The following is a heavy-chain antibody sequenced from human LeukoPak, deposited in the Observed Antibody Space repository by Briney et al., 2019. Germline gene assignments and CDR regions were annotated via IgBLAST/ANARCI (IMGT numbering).Heavy chain of an antibody. CDR3: ARPSGSVTIFGVVDYFDY. D-gene: IGHD3-3*01. Sequence: GRSLILSCVVSGFTFTNYGMHWVRQAPGKGLDWVASIAYDGSNENYAESVKGRFTISRDNSKNTLYLQLNSLRAEDTAVYYCARPSGSVTIFGVVDYFDYWGQGSLVTVSS. CDR2: IAYDGSNE. V-gene: IGHV3-30*19. CDR1: GFTFTNYG. J-gene: IGHJ4*02.